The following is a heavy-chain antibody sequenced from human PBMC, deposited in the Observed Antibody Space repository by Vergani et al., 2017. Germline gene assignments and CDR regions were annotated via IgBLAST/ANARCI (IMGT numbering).Heavy chain of an antibody. J-gene: IGHJ3*02. CDR2: IIPIFGTA. Sequence: QVQLVQSGADVTPPPSSLPLPSPXXFPPFPPSPLPCLRPPPGQGLEWMGWIIPIFGTANYAQKFQGRVTITADESTSTAYMELSSLRSEDTAVYYCALPIVGATTPDAFDIWGQGTMVTVSS. CDR3: ALPIVGATTPDAFDI. V-gene: IGHV1-69*12. CDR1: FPPFPPSP. D-gene: IGHD1-26*01.